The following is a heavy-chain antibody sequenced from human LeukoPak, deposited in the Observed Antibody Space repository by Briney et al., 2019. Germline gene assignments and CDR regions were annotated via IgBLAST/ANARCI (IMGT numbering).Heavy chain of an antibody. Sequence: PSETLSLTCTVSGGSLSNYYWSWVRQPPGKGLEWIGYIYYTGSTNYNPSLKSRVTILVDTSKNQFSLKLTSVTAADTAVYYCARVFGSRNAFDYWGQGTLLTASS. J-gene: IGHJ4*02. V-gene: IGHV4-59*01. CDR2: IYYTGST. D-gene: IGHD1-26*01. CDR3: ARVFGSRNAFDY. CDR1: GGSLSNYY.